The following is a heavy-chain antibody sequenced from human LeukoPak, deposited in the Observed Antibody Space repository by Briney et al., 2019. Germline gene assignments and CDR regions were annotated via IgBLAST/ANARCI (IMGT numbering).Heavy chain of an antibody. V-gene: IGHV4-39*01. D-gene: IGHD3-10*01. J-gene: IGHJ5*02. CDR1: GGSISSSSYY. CDR2: IYYSGST. CDR3: ARQGGSGSYSVRAPGWFDP. Sequence: SETLSLTCTVSGGSISSSSYYWGWIRQPPGKGLEWIGSIYYSGSTYYNPSLKSRVTISVDTSKNQFSLKLSSVTAADTAVYYCARQGGSGSYSVRAPGWFDPWGQGTLVTVSS.